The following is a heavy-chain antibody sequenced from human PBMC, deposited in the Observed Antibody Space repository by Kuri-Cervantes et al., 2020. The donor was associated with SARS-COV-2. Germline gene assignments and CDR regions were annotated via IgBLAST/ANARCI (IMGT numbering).Heavy chain of an antibody. J-gene: IGHJ5*02. CDR1: GLSINNYD. CDR2: ISYEGSNK. Sequence: GESLNISCAVSGLSINNYDMHWVRQAQGKGPEWVAVISYEGSNKHYSDSVKGRFTISRDNSKSMVYLQINSLRPEDTATYYCAKSRGPFSLSVSLSVLDPWGRGTLVTVSS. D-gene: IGHD2/OR15-2a*01. CDR3: AKSRGPFSLSVSLSVLDP. V-gene: IGHV3-30*18.